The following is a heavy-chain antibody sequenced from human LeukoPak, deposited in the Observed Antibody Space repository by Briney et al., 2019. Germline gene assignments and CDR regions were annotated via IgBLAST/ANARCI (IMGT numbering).Heavy chain of an antibody. V-gene: IGHV3-23*01. CDR3: AKDDFWSGYPSYFDY. CDR2: ISGSGGST. CDR1: GFTFSSYA. Sequence: PGGSLRLSCAASGFTFSSYAMSWVRQAPGKGLEWVSAISGSGGSTYYADSVKGRFTISRDNSKNTLYLQMNSLRAEGTAVYYCAKDDFWSGYPSYFDYWGQGTLVTVSS. D-gene: IGHD3-3*01. J-gene: IGHJ4*02.